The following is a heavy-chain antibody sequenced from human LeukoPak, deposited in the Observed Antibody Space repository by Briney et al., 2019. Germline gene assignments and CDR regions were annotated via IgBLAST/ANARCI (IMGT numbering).Heavy chain of an antibody. D-gene: IGHD3-10*01. J-gene: IGHJ6*03. CDR3: ARDRHRITKNMDV. CDR2: INPNSGGT. Sequence: ASVKVSCKASGGTFTGYYMHWVRQAPGQGLEWMGWINPNSGGTNYAQKFQGRVTMTRDTSISTAYMELSRLRSDDTAVYYCARDRHRITKNMDVWGKGTTVTVSS. V-gene: IGHV1-2*02. CDR1: GGTFTGYY.